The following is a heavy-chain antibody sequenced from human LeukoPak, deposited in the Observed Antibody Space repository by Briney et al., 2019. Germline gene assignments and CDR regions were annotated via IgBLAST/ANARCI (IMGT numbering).Heavy chain of an antibody. CDR1: GSTFSSYG. CDR2: ISYDGSNK. V-gene: IGHV3-30*18. CDR3: AKTQVPGHFDWGLDY. J-gene: IGHJ4*02. Sequence: GGSLRLSCAASGSTFSSYGMHWVRQAPGKGLEWVAVISYDGSNKYYADSVKGRFTISRDNSKNTLYLQMNSLRAEDTAVYYCAKTQVPGHFDWGLDYWGQGTLVTVSS. D-gene: IGHD3-9*01.